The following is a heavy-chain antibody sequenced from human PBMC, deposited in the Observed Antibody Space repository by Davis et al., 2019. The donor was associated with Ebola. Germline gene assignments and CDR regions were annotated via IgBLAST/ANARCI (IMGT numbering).Heavy chain of an antibody. CDR2: INHSGST. V-gene: IGHV4-30-2*01. D-gene: IGHD6-13*01. CDR3: ARGRSSSRWAFDI. J-gene: IGHJ3*02. CDR1: GDSISRGGYS. Sequence: SQTLSLTCAVSGDSISRGGYSWNWIRQPLGKGLEWIGEINHSGSTNYNPSLKSRVTISVDTSKNQFSLKLSSVTAADTAVYYCARGRSSSRWAFDIWGQRTMVTVSS.